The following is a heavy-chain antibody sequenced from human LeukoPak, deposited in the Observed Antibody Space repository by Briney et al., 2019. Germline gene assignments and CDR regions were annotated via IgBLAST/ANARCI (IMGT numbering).Heavy chain of an antibody. CDR3: ARDPGTGITGTVD. CDR1: GGSISSSSYY. J-gene: IGHJ4*02. Sequence: SETPSLTCTVSGGSISSSSYYWGWIRQPPGKGLEWIGSIYYSGSTYYNPSLKSRVTISVDTSKNQFSLKLSSVTAADTAVYYCARDPGTGITGTVDWGQGTLVTVSS. V-gene: IGHV4-39*07. D-gene: IGHD1-7*01. CDR2: IYYSGST.